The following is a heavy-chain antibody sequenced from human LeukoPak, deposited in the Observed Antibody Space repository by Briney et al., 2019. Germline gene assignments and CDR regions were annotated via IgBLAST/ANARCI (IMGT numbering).Heavy chain of an antibody. J-gene: IGHJ4*02. CDR2: ISWDGGST. D-gene: IGHD6-13*01. Sequence: GSLRLSCAASGFTFDDYTMYWVRQAPGRGLEWVSLISWDGGSTYYADPVKGRFTISRDNSKNSLYLQMNSLSTEDTALYYCAKGPVYSSSWHAYFDYWGQGTLVPVSS. CDR1: GFTFDDYT. CDR3: AKGPVYSSSWHAYFDY. V-gene: IGHV3-43*01.